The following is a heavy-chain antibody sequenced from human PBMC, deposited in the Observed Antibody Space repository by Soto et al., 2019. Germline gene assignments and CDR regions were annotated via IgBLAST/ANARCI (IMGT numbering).Heavy chain of an antibody. Sequence: SETLSLTCTVSGGSISSGDYYWSWIRQPPGKGLEWIGYIYYSGSTNYNPSLKSRVTMSVDTSKKQFSLKLTSVTAADTAVYYCARYSNNWFQTEGMDVWGQGTTVTVSS. D-gene: IGHD6-13*01. V-gene: IGHV4-61*08. CDR3: ARYSNNWFQTEGMDV. J-gene: IGHJ6*02. CDR1: GGSISSGDYY. CDR2: IYYSGST.